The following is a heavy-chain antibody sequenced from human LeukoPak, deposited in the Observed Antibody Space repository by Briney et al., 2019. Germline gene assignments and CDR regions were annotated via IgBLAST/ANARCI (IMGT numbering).Heavy chain of an antibody. CDR2: IRSDGGST. CDR3: ATLASGYSSPFDY. V-gene: IGHV3-23*01. D-gene: IGHD6-13*01. CDR1: GFTFSSYD. J-gene: IGHJ4*02. Sequence: GGSLRLSCAASGFTFSSYDMSWVRQAPGKGLEWVSFIRSDGGSTLYADSVKGRFTISRDNSKNTLYAEMTSLGAEDTAVYYCATLASGYSSPFDYWGQGTLVTVSS.